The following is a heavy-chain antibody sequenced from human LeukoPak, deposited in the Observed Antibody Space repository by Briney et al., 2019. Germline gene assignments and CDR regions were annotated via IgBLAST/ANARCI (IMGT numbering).Heavy chain of an antibody. V-gene: IGHV3-53*04. Sequence: GGSLSLSCAASGFTVSTNYMSWVRQAPGKGLEWVSVIYSGGSRYYADSVKGRFTISRLNSKITLSLLMNSLRAQNTAVYYCAKSPPSSGRSPFDYWGQGTLVTVSS. CDR3: AKSPPSSGRSPFDY. CDR1: GFTVSTNY. CDR2: IYSGGSR. J-gene: IGHJ4*02. D-gene: IGHD6-19*01.